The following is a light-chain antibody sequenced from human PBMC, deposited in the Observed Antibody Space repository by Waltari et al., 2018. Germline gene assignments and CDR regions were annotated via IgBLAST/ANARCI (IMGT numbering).Light chain of an antibody. V-gene: IGKV4-1*01. CDR1: QSVLYSSNNKNY. CDR2: WAS. J-gene: IGKJ4*01. Sequence: DIVMTQSPDSLAVSLGERATINCKSSQSVLYSSNNKNYLAWYQQKPGQPPKLLIYWASTRQSGVPDRFSGSGSGTDFTLTITSLQAEDVAVYYCQQFHSTPLTFGAGTKVEIK. CDR3: QQFHSTPLT.